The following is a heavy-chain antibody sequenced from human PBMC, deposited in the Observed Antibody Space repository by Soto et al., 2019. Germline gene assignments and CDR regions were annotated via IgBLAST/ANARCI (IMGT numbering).Heavy chain of an antibody. CDR3: ARVIGKRYSSSRPNWFDP. V-gene: IGHV4-34*01. Sequence: QVQLQQWGAGLLKPSETLSLTCAVYGGSFRGYYWSWIRQPPGKGLEWIGEINHSGSTNYNPSLKSRVTISVDTSKNQFSLKLSSVTAADTAVYYCARVIGKRYSSSRPNWFDPWGQGTLVTVSS. J-gene: IGHJ5*02. D-gene: IGHD6-13*01. CDR1: GGSFRGYY. CDR2: INHSGST.